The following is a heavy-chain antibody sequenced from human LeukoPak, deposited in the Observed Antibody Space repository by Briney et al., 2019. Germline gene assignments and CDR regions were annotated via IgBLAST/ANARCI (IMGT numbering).Heavy chain of an antibody. CDR2: ISSTGASM. CDR3: ARVLSSGYSPFDY. Sequence: PGGSLRLSCAASGFTFSDYYMTYIRQAPGKGLEWLSYISSTGASMYYADSVKGRFTISRDNGKNSLSLQMNSLRAEDTAVYSCARVLSSGYSPFDYWGQGILVTVSS. CDR1: GFTFSDYY. V-gene: IGHV3-11*01. D-gene: IGHD3-22*01. J-gene: IGHJ4*02.